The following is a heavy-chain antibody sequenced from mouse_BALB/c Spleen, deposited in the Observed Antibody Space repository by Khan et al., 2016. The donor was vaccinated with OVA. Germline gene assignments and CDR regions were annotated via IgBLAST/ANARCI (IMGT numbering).Heavy chain of an antibody. Sequence: EVQLVESGPSLVKPSQTLSLTCSVTGDSITRGYWNWIRKFPGNKLEYMGYIIYTGYTYYNPSLKSRISITRHTSKNQYYLQLNSVTDEDTATSYCARSTYRYAFVYWGQGTLVTVSA. J-gene: IGHJ3*01. D-gene: IGHD2-14*01. CDR3: ARSTYRYAFVY. CDR1: GDSITRGY. CDR2: IIYTGYT. V-gene: IGHV3-8*02.